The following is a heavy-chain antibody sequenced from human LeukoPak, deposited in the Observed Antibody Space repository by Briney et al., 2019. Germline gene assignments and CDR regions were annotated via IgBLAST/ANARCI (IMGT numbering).Heavy chain of an antibody. V-gene: IGHV3-21*01. Sequence: PGGSLRLSCAASGFTFNTYSMNWARQAPGKGLEWVSSIDSSSGYMFYADSVKGRFTISRDNAKNSLSLQMNSLRAEDTAVYYCARETDSTLFDYWGQGTLVTVSS. D-gene: IGHD2-2*01. CDR2: IDSSSGYM. CDR1: GFTFNTYS. J-gene: IGHJ4*02. CDR3: ARETDSTLFDY.